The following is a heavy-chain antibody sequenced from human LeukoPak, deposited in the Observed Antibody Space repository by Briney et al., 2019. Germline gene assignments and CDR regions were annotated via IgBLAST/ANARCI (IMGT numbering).Heavy chain of an antibody. D-gene: IGHD3-10*01. V-gene: IGHV4-61*01. CDR3: ARSQIYYGSRDY. J-gene: IGHJ4*02. CDR1: VGSVSNGNYY. CDR2: IYYTGST. Sequence: SETLSLTCTVSVGSVSNGNYYWSWLRQPPGKALEWIGYIYYTGSTYYNPSLEGRVTISVDTSKNQFSVKLNSVTAADTAVYYCARSQIYYGSRDYWSPGTLVTVSS.